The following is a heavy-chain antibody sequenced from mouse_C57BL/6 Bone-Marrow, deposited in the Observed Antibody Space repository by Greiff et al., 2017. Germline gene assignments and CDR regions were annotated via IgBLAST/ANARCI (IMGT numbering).Heavy chain of an antibody. D-gene: IGHD1-1*01. CDR3: AKTAIYYYGSSAMDY. V-gene: IGHV14-3*01. Sequence: VQLQQSVAELVRPGASVKLSCTASGFTITNTYMHWVKQRPEQGLEWIGRIDPANGNTKYAPKFQGKATITADTSSNTAYLQLSSLASEDTAIYDCAKTAIYYYGSSAMDYWGQGTSVTVSS. CDR1: GFTITNTY. J-gene: IGHJ4*01. CDR2: IDPANGNT.